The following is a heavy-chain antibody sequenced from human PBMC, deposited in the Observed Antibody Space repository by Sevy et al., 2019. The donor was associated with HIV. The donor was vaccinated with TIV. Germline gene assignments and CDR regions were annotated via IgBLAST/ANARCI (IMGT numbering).Heavy chain of an antibody. CDR3: ARAHDYRAAAGRWFDP. CDR1: GGSFSGYY. V-gene: IGHV4-34*01. J-gene: IGHJ5*02. D-gene: IGHD6-13*01. Sequence: SETLSLTCAVYGGSFSGYYWSWIRQPPGKGLEWIGEIKHSGSTNYNPSRKSGVTISVDTSKNQFPRKLSSVTAADTAVYYCARAHDYRAAAGRWFDPWGQGTLVTVSS. CDR2: IKHSGST.